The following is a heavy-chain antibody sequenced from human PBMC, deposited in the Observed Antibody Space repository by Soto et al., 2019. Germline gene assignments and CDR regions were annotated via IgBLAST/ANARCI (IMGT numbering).Heavy chain of an antibody. V-gene: IGHV1-69*08. CDR3: ARDGGYSYGQYSYYGMDV. D-gene: IGHD5-18*01. CDR1: VGTFSSYT. J-gene: IGHJ6*02. Sequence: QVQLVQSGAEVKKPGSSVKVSCKASVGTFSSYTISWVRQAPGQGLEWMGRIIPILGIANYAQKFQGRVTITADKSTSTVYMELSSLRSEDTAVYYCARDGGYSYGQYSYYGMDVWGQGTTVTVSS. CDR2: IIPILGIA.